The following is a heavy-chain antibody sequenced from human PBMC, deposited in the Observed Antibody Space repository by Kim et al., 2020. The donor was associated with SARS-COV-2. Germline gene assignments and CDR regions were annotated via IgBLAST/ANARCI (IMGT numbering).Heavy chain of an antibody. J-gene: IGHJ6*01. Sequence: SETLSLTCAVYGGSFRGYFWTWVRQSPGEGLEWIGEIDHSGTANYNPSLKSRLTISVDTSKNQFSLKLISLSAADTAIYFCARSPQYGSGPEYYYGMDV. CDR2: IDHSGTA. CDR3: ARSPQYGSGPEYYYGMDV. V-gene: IGHV4-34*01. CDR1: GGSFRGYF. D-gene: IGHD3-10*01.